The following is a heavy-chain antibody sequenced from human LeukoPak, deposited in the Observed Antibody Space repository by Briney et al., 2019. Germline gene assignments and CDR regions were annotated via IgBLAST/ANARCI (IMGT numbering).Heavy chain of an antibody. J-gene: IGHJ4*02. Sequence: SETLSLTCTVSGGSISSYYWSWIRQPPGKGLEWIGYIYYSGSTNYNPSLKSRVTMSVDTSKNQFSLKLSSVTAADTAVYYCARAYCSSTSCYHFDYWGQGTLVTVSS. CDR1: GGSISSYY. CDR2: IYYSGST. V-gene: IGHV4-59*12. CDR3: ARAYCSSTSCYHFDY. D-gene: IGHD2-2*01.